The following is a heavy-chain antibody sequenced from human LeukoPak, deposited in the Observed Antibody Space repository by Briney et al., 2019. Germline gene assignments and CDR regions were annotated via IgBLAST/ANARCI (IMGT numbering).Heavy chain of an antibody. Sequence: GGSLRLSCAASGFTFSDYYMSWIRQAPGKGLEWVSYISSSGSTIYYADSVKGRFTISRDNAKNSLYLQMNSLRAEDTAVYYCARAEYSSTYYMDVWGKGTTVTVSS. CDR1: GFTFSDYY. V-gene: IGHV3-11*04. J-gene: IGHJ6*03. CDR3: ARAEYSSTYYMDV. D-gene: IGHD6-6*01. CDR2: ISSSGSTI.